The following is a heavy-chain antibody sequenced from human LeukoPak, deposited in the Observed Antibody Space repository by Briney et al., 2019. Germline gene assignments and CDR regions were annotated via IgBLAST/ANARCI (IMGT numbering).Heavy chain of an antibody. J-gene: IGHJ3*02. Sequence: ASVKVSCKASGYTFTSYGISWVRQAPGQGLEWMGRIIPILGIANYAQKFQGRVTITADKSTSTAYMELSSLRSEDTAVYYCAKGHSSRHDAFDIWGQGTMVTVSS. V-gene: IGHV1-69*04. CDR2: IIPILGIA. CDR1: GYTFTSYG. CDR3: AKGHSSRHDAFDI. D-gene: IGHD6-13*01.